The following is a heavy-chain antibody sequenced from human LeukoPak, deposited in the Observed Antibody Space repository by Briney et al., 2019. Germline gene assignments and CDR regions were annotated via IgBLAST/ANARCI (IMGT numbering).Heavy chain of an antibody. J-gene: IGHJ4*02. Sequence: ASVTVSCKASGYTFTAYYLHWVGHAPGQGVEWMVWINPNSGGTNYAQKFQGKVTMTIDTSIDTTYMELSRLSSDDTSVYYCARNGRGTYDYWGQGTLVTVSS. CDR2: INPNSGGT. V-gene: IGHV1-2*02. D-gene: IGHD3-16*01. CDR1: GYTFTAYY. CDR3: ARNGRGTYDY.